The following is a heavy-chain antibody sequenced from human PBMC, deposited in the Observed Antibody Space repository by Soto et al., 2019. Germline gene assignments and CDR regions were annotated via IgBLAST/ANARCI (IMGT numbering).Heavy chain of an antibody. J-gene: IGHJ6*02. CDR2: IKKDGSEK. CDR3: ARDRYSYYDFWSGSLPYYYHGMDV. V-gene: IGHV3-7*01. D-gene: IGHD3-3*01. Sequence: EVQLVESGGGLVQPGGALRLSCAASGLTFSSYWMSWVRQAPGKGLEWVANIKKDGSEKYYVDSVKGRFTISRDNAKNSLYLQMNSLRAEDTAVYYCARDRYSYYDFWSGSLPYYYHGMDVWGQGTTVTVSS. CDR1: GLTFSSYW.